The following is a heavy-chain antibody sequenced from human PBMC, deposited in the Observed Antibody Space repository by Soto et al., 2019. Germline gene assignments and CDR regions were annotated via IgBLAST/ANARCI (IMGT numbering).Heavy chain of an antibody. V-gene: IGHV3-23*01. CDR2: ISGSGGST. J-gene: IGHJ3*02. D-gene: IGHD5-12*01. CDR3: AKDYIVATKRSAFDS. Sequence: GGSLRLSCAASGFTFSSYAMSWVRQAPGKGLEWVSAISGSGGSTYYADSVKGRFTISRDNSKNTLYLQMNSLRAEDTAVYYCAKDYIVATKRSAFDSWGQGTRVTVSS. CDR1: GFTFSSYA.